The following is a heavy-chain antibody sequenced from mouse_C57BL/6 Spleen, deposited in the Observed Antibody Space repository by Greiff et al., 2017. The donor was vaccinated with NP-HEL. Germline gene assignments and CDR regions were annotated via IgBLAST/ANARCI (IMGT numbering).Heavy chain of an antibody. V-gene: IGHV2-2*01. CDR3: ARSITTVFDY. D-gene: IGHD1-1*01. CDR2: IWSGGST. CDR1: GFSLTSYG. J-gene: IGHJ2*01. Sequence: QVQLKQSGPGLVQPSQSLSITCTVSGFSLTSYGVHWVRQSPGKGLEWLGVIWSGGSTDYNAAFISRLSISKDNSKSQVFFKMNSLQADDTAIYYWARSITTVFDYWGQVTTLTVAS.